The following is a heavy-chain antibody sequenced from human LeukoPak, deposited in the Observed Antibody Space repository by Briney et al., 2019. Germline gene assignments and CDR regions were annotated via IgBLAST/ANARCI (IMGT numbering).Heavy chain of an antibody. D-gene: IGHD3-10*01. CDR3: AKDWGYGSGTYYPH. J-gene: IGHJ4*02. Sequence: PGGSLRLSCAASGFTFSSNSMNWVRQAPGKGLEWVSVITNSGGSIYYADSVKGRFTISRDNSKNMLYLQMNSLRSEGTAVYYCAKDWGYGSGTYYPHWGQGTLVTVSS. CDR1: GFTFSSNS. CDR2: ITNSGGSI. V-gene: IGHV3-23*01.